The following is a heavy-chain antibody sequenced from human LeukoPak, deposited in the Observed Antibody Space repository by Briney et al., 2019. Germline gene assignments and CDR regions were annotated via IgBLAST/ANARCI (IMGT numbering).Heavy chain of an antibody. CDR3: ARDWDQMDAFDI. V-gene: IGHV3-20*04. D-gene: IGHD1-26*01. CDR2: INWNGGST. Sequence: GGSPRLSCAASGFTFDDYGMSWVRQAPGKGLEWVSGINWNGGSTGYADSVKGRFTISRDNAKNSLYLQMNSLRAEDTALYYCARDWDQMDAFDIWGQGTMVTVSS. CDR1: GFTFDDYG. J-gene: IGHJ3*02.